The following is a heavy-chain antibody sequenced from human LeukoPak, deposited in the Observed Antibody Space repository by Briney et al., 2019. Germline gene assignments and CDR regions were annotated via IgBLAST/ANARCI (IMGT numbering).Heavy chain of an antibody. Sequence: GESLKISCKAYGYTFTNYWIGWVRQMPGKGLEWMGIVYPGDSDTRYSPSFQGQVTISADKSISTAYLQWSSLKASDTAIYYCARRQYHFSEFDPWGQGTLVTVSS. D-gene: IGHD2/OR15-2a*01. CDR3: ARRQYHFSEFDP. V-gene: IGHV5-51*01. CDR1: GYTFTNYW. J-gene: IGHJ5*02. CDR2: VYPGDSDT.